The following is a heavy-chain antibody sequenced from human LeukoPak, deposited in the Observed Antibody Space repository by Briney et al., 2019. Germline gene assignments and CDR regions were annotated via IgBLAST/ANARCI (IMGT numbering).Heavy chain of an antibody. D-gene: IGHD3-16*01. Sequence: GASVKVSCKASGYTFTGYYMHWVRQAPGQGLEWMGWINPNSGGTNYAQKFQGRVTMTRDTSISTASMELSRLRYDDAAVYYCAREEVVITFGGGLGMDVWGQGTTVTVSS. V-gene: IGHV1-2*02. CDR1: GYTFTGYY. CDR3: AREEVVITFGGGLGMDV. J-gene: IGHJ6*02. CDR2: INPNSGGT.